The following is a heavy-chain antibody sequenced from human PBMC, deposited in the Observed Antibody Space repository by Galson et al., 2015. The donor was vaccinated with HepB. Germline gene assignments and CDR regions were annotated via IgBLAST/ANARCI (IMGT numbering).Heavy chain of an antibody. CDR1: GGTFSSYA. CDR2: IIPIFGTA. CDR3: ARALPPHSSGYWWGAFDI. V-gene: IGHV1-69*13. J-gene: IGHJ3*02. D-gene: IGHD3-22*01. Sequence: SVKVSCKASGGTFSSYAISWVRQAPGQGLEWMGGIIPIFGTANYAQKFQGRVTITADESTSTAYMELSSLRSEDTAVYYCARALPPHSSGYWWGAFDIWGQGTMVTVSS.